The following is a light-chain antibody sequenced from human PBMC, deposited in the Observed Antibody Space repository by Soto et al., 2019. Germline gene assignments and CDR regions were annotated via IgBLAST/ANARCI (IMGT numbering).Light chain of an antibody. V-gene: IGKV3-15*01. CDR2: GAS. CDR3: QQYNNWPT. Sequence: EIVMTQSPATLSVSPGERATLSCRASQSVSSNLAWYQQKPGQAPRLLIYGASTRATGIPARFSGSVSGTEFTLTISSLQSEDFAFYFCQQYNNWPTFGQGTKLEIK. J-gene: IGKJ2*01. CDR1: QSVSSN.